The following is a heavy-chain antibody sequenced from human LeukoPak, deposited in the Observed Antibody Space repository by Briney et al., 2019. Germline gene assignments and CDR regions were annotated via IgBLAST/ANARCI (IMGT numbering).Heavy chain of an antibody. CDR2: INPGGSSI. D-gene: IGHD1-14*01. Sequence: GRPLRLSCAASGFTFSSYWMHWVRQVPGKGLVWVARINPGGSSITYADSVKGRFTISRDNAKNALYLQMDSLRAEDTGVYYCARSNQADDYWGQGTLVTVSS. CDR1: GFTFSSYW. V-gene: IGHV3-74*01. J-gene: IGHJ4*02. CDR3: ARSNQADDY.